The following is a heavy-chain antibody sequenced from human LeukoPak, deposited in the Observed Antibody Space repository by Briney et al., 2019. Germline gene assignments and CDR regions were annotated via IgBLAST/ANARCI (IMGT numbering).Heavy chain of an antibody. CDR1: GFTFSDYY. Sequence: PGGSLRLSCAASGFTFSDYYMSWIRRAPGKGLEWVSYITTSTTTIYYADSVKGRFTISRDNAKNSLYLQMNSLRVEDTAIYYCARGGLDEGAFDIWGQGTMVTVSS. CDR2: ITTSTTTI. D-gene: IGHD3/OR15-3a*01. CDR3: ARGGLDEGAFDI. V-gene: IGHV3-11*01. J-gene: IGHJ3*02.